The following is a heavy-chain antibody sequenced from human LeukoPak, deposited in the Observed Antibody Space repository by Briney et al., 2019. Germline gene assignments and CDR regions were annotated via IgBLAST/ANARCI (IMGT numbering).Heavy chain of an antibody. CDR1: GYTFTSYD. Sequence: ASVKVSCKASGYTFTSYDINWVRQATGQGPEWMGWMNPSSGNTGYAQRFQGRVTMTRDTSINTAYLELSSLRSEDAAVYYCASHTYYYSSGSFAYWGQGTLVTVSS. D-gene: IGHD3-10*01. CDR3: ASHTYYYSSGSFAY. V-gene: IGHV1-8*01. J-gene: IGHJ4*02. CDR2: MNPSSGNT.